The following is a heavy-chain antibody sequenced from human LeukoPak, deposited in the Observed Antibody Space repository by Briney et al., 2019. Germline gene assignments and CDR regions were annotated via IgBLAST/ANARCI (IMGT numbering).Heavy chain of an antibody. Sequence: GGSLRLSCTASGLTFSSFAMTWVRQAPRKGLEWVSSISGSGASTNYADSVKGRFTISRDNAKNSLYLQMNSLRAEDTAVYYCARSGVAGTGDDYWGQGTLVTVST. D-gene: IGHD6-19*01. CDR2: ISGSGAST. J-gene: IGHJ4*02. CDR3: ARSGVAGTGDDY. CDR1: GLTFSSFA. V-gene: IGHV3-23*01.